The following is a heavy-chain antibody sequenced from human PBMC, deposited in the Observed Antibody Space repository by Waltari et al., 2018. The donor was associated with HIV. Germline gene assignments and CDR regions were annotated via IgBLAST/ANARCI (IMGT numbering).Heavy chain of an antibody. J-gene: IGHJ4*02. CDR1: GYTFTTYG. CDR3: GRSPGRSVDY. CDR2: INTKTGNQ. V-gene: IGHV7-4-1*02. D-gene: IGHD3-10*01. Sequence: QVQLVQSGSELKAPGASVKVSCKASGYTFTTYGINWVRQAPGQGLEWMGWINTKTGNQTYAQGFTGRFVFSLDTSVTSAYLQITSLRSEDTAVYYCGRSPGRSVDYWGQGTLVTVFS.